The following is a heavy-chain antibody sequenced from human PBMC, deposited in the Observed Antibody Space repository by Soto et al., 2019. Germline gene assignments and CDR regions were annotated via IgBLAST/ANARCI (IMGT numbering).Heavy chain of an antibody. Sequence: FLKTKGEGLEWVALIIWDGGSTYYAHCLKCRFTISRDNSEHSLYLEMNSLRTEDNALYYCAKGSPPRPPPVDGVVTKGGMDVWGQGPTVTGYS. V-gene: IGHV3-43*01. CDR3: AKGSPPRPPPVDGVVTKGGMDV. CDR2: IIWDGGST. D-gene: IGHD3-3*01. J-gene: IGHJ6*01.